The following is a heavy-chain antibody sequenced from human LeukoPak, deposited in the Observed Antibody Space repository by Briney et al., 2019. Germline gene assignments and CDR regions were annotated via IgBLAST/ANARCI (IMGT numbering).Heavy chain of an antibody. CDR3: ARGLRFLEWLLSPLDY. V-gene: IGHV3-30-3*01. CDR2: ISYDGSNK. J-gene: IGHJ4*01. Sequence: GGSLRLSCAASGFTFSSYAMHWVRQAPGKGLEWVAVISYDGSNKYYADSVKGRFTISRDNSKNTLYLQMNSLRAEDTAVYYCARGLRFLEWLLSPLDYWGHGTLVTVSS. CDR1: GFTFSSYA. D-gene: IGHD3-3*01.